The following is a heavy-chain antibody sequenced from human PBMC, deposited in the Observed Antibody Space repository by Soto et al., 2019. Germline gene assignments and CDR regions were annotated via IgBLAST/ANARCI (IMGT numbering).Heavy chain of an antibody. CDR2: IWYDGSNK. J-gene: IGHJ6*02. V-gene: IGHV3-33*01. CDR1: GFTFSSYG. Sequence: GGSLRLSCAASGFTFSSYGMHWVRQAPGKGLERVAVIWYDGSNKYYADSVEGRFTISRDNSKNTLYLQMNSLRAEDTAVYYCARDPWDFWIGRSLYYYYGMDFWGQGTTVTVAS. CDR3: ARDPWDFWIGRSLYYYYGMDF. D-gene: IGHD3-3*01.